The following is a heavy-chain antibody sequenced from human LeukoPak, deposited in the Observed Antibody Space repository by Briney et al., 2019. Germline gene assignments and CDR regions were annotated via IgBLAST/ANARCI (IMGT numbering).Heavy chain of an antibody. V-gene: IGHV3-21*01. CDR2: IDTSSSYI. J-gene: IGHJ4*01. CDR1: GFTFSPYT. CDR3: ARERVGMATSFGF. Sequence: GGSLRLSCAASGFTFSPYTMNWVRQAPGKGLEWVSPIDTSSSYIYYADSVKGRFTIYRDNAKTSLYLQMNGLSAEDTAVYYCARERVGMATSFGFLGQGTLVTGSS. D-gene: IGHD5-24*01.